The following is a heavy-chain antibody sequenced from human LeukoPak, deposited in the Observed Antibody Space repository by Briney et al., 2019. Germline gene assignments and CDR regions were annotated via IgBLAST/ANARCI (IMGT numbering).Heavy chain of an antibody. CDR1: GYSFTNYG. CDR2: ISGYQGST. CDR3: ARAGQQLLRSYWYFDP. J-gene: IGHJ2*01. V-gene: IGHV1-18*01. D-gene: IGHD6-13*01. Sequence: GSVKGSCRASGYSFTNYGITWVRHAPGQGVEGMGWISGYQGSTKYAQNFRGGVTTTIDTTTSTAYMELRSLRTDDTAVYYCARAGQQLLRSYWYFDPWGRGTMVTVSS.